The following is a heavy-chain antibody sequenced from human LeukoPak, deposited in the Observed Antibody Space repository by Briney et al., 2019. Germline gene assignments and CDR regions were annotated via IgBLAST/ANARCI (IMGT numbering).Heavy chain of an antibody. V-gene: IGHV1-18*01. CDR2: ISAYNGNT. Sequence: ASVTVSCKASGYTFTSYGISWVRQAPGQGLEWMGWISAYNGNTNYAHNLQGRVTMTTDTSTSTAYMELRSLRSDDTAVYYCAREGDDYGDYKYWGQGTLVTVSS. CDR3: AREGDDYGDYKY. J-gene: IGHJ4*02. CDR1: GYTFTSYG. D-gene: IGHD4-17*01.